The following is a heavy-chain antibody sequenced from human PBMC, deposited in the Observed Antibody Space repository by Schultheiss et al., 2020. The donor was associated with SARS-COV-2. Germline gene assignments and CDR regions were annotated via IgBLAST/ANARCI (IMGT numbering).Heavy chain of an antibody. CDR1: SGSFSGYY. CDR2: INQSGST. J-gene: IGHJ4*02. Sequence: SQTLSLTCTVSSGSFSGYYWSWIRQPPGKGLEWIGEINQSGSTNYNPSLKSRVTISVDTSKNQFSLKLSSVTAADTAVYYCARGVGIWFGELSAPWFDYWGQGTLVTVSS. V-gene: IGHV4-34*01. D-gene: IGHD3-10*01. CDR3: ARGVGIWFGELSAPWFDY.